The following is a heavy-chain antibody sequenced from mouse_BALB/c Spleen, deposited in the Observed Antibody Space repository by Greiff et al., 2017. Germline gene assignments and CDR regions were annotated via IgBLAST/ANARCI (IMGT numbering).Heavy chain of an antibody. D-gene: IGHD2-3*01. J-gene: IGHJ3*01. CDR3: ARDDGPWFAY. Sequence: QVQLKESGAELAKPGASVKMSCKASGYTFTSYWMHWVKQRPGQGLEWIGYINPSTGYTEYNQKFKDKATLTADKSSSTAYMQLSSLTSEDSAVYYCARDDGPWFAYWGQGTLVTVSA. V-gene: IGHV1-7*01. CDR1: GYTFTSYW. CDR2: INPSTGYT.